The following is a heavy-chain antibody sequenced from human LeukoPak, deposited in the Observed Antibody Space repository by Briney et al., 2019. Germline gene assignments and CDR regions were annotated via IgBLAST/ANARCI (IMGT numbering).Heavy chain of an antibody. J-gene: IGHJ4*02. V-gene: IGHV1-69*05. Sequence: SVKVSCKASGGTFSSYAISWVRQAPGQGLEWMGGIIPISGTANYAQKFQGRVTMTTDTSTSTAYMELRSLRSDDTAVYYCARARAAAVAVGNYWGQGTLVTVSS. D-gene: IGHD6-19*01. CDR2: IIPISGTA. CDR1: GGTFSSYA. CDR3: ARARAAAVAVGNY.